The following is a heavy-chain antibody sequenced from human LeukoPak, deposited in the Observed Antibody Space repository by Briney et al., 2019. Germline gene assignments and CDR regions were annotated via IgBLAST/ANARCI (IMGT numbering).Heavy chain of an antibody. D-gene: IGHD2-15*01. J-gene: IGHJ4*02. CDR3: ASSHCSGGSCYLYYFDY. V-gene: IGHV1-69*13. CDR2: IIPIFGTA. Sequence: SVKVSCKASGYTFTTCAISWVRQAPGQGLEWMGGIIPIFGTANYAQKFQGRVTITADESTSTAYMELSSLRSEDTAVYYCASSHCSGGSCYLYYFDYWGQGTLVTVSS. CDR1: GYTFTTCA.